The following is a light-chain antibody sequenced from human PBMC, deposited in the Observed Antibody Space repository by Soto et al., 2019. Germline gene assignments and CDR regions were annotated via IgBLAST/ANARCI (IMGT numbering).Light chain of an antibody. CDR1: SSDVGAYNY. Sequence: QSVLTQPPSASGSPGQSVTISCTGTSSDVGAYNYVSWYQQHPGKAPKLMIYEVSKRPSGVPDRFSGSKSGNTASLTVSGLQAEDEADYYCSSYVGSLDVFGTGTKLTVL. J-gene: IGLJ1*01. CDR2: EVS. V-gene: IGLV2-8*01. CDR3: SSYVGSLDV.